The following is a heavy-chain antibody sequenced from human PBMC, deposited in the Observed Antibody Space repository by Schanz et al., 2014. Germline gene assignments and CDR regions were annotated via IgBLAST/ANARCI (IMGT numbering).Heavy chain of an antibody. CDR1: GLTFSDYY. CDR3: AKDVRPVANTVHFYYMDV. Sequence: QVQLVESGGGLVKPGGSLRLSCAASGLTFSDYYMSWIRQAPGKGLEWVSYISSSSSTIYYADSVKGRFSISRDNGETSVYLQINSLRVEDTAVYYCAKDVRPVANTVHFYYMDVWGQGTTVTVSS. J-gene: IGHJ6*02. CDR2: ISSSSSTI. D-gene: IGHD6-19*01. V-gene: IGHV3-11*01.